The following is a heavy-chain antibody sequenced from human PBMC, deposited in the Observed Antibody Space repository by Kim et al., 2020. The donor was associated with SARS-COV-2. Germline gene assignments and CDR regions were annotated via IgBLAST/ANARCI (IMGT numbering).Heavy chain of an antibody. Sequence: TGYAQKFQGRVTMTRDTSTSTVYMELSSLRSEDTAVYYCARDRSFYGMDVWGQGTTVTVSS. J-gene: IGHJ6*02. CDR2: T. V-gene: IGHV1-46*01. CDR3: ARDRSFYGMDV.